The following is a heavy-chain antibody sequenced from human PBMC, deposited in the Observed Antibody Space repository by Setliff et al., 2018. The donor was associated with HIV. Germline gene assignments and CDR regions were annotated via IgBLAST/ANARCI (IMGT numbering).Heavy chain of an antibody. D-gene: IGHD3-3*01. CDR1: GFTFNSYG. CDR3: VKDVVKFWSGSGALDF. Sequence: GGSLRLSCAASGFTFNSYGMHWVRQAPGKGLEWVALIWYDASKKEYAESVKGRFNILRDDSKKTVDLQMNSLRADDTAVYYCVKDVVKFWSGSGALDFWGTGTLVTVSS. J-gene: IGHJ4*02. V-gene: IGHV3-33*06. CDR2: IWYDASKK.